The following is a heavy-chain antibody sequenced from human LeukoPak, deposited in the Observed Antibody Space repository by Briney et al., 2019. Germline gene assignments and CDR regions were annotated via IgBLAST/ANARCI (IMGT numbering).Heavy chain of an antibody. D-gene: IGHD3-16*01. Sequence: GGSLRLSCAASGFTFSSYAMSWVRQAPGKGLEWVSAISGSGGSTYYADSVKGRFTISRDNSKNTLYLQMNSLRAEDTAVYYWGNLRDYYGMEVWGQGTTVTVSS. CDR1: GFTFSSYA. CDR2: ISGSGGST. J-gene: IGHJ6*02. V-gene: IGHV3-23*01. CDR3: GNLRDYYGMEV.